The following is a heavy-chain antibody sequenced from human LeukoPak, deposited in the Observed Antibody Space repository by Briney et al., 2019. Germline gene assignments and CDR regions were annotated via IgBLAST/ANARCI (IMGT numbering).Heavy chain of an antibody. J-gene: IGHJ4*02. V-gene: IGHV4-34*01. CDR2: INHSGST. CDR3: ARGIYESGPRIAAAGTDY. D-gene: IGHD6-13*01. CDR1: GGSFSGYY. Sequence: SETLSLTCAVYGGSFSGYYWSWLRQPPGKGLEWIGEINHSGSTNYNPSLKSRVTISVDTSKNQFSLKLSSVTAADTAVYYCARGIYESGPRIAAAGTDYWGQGTLVTVSS.